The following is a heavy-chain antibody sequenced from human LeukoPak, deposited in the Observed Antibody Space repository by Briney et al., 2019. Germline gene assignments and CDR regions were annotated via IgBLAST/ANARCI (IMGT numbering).Heavy chain of an antibody. V-gene: IGHV3-48*04. J-gene: IGHJ3*02. CDR3: ARQETSSYNGAFDI. Sequence: GGSLRLPCAASGFTFSSYSINWVRQAPGKGLEWISFISSSSSTIYYADSVKGRFTISRDNAKNSLYLQMNSLRADDTAVYHCARQETSSYNGAFDIWGQGTMVTVSS. CDR2: ISSSSSTI. D-gene: IGHD1-26*01. CDR1: GFTFSSYS.